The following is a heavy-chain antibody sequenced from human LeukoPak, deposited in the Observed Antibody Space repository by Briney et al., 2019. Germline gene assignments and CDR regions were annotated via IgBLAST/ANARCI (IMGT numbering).Heavy chain of an antibody. CDR1: GFTVSSNY. J-gene: IGHJ4*02. CDR2: IYSGGST. CDR3: ARAGYGSGKNYFDY. V-gene: IGHV3-53*01. D-gene: IGHD3-10*01. Sequence: GGSLRLSCAASGFTVSSNYMSWVRQAPGKGLEWVSVIYSGGSTYYADSVKGRFTISRDNSKNTLYLQMNSLRAEDTAVYYCARAGYGSGKNYFDYWGQGTWSPSPQ.